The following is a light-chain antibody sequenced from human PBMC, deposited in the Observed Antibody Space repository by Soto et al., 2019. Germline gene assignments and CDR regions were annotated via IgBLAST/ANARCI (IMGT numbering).Light chain of an antibody. J-gene: IGKJ4*01. CDR2: SAS. CDR3: QQLNAYQLA. Sequence: DIQLTQSPSFLSAFVGDTVTITCRASQAMSTYLAWYQQKPGTVPKLLIRSASTLQSGVPPRFSGGGSGTEFTLTISTLQPDDSGIYYCQQLNAYQLAFGGGTNVEIK. V-gene: IGKV1-9*01. CDR1: QAMSTY.